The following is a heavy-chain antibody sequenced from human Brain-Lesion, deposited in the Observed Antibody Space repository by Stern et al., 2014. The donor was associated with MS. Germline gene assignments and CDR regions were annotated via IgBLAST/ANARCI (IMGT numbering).Heavy chain of an antibody. CDR3: ARVPGGVFGGMDV. J-gene: IGHJ6*02. V-gene: IGHV1-2*04. CDR2: IHPYSGDT. Sequence: QVQLVQSGAEVKKPGASVKVSCKASGYTFTDYFMHWVRQAPGQGLEWLGWIHPYSGDTKYAQKFQGWVTMTRDSSISTAYMELNSLRSDDTAVYYCARVPGGVFGGMDVWGQGTTVT. CDR1: GYTFTDYF. D-gene: IGHD4-23*01.